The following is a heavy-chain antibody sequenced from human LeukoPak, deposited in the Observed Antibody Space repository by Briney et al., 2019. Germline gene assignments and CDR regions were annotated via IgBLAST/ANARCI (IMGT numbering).Heavy chain of an antibody. J-gene: IGHJ4*02. CDR2: ISGSGETT. V-gene: IGHV3-23*01. Sequence: GGSLRLACAASGFTFSTYAMSWLRQAPGKGLVWVATISGSGETTYIADSVKGRFTIARDNSKNTLYLQMNSLTAEDTAVYHCAKDQGARSYMRPLDYWGQGTLVSVSS. D-gene: IGHD3-10*01. CDR1: GFTFSTYA. CDR3: AKDQGARSYMRPLDY.